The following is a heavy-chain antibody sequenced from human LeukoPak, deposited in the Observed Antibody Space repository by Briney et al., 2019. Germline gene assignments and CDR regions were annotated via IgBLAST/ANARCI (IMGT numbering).Heavy chain of an antibody. J-gene: IGHJ4*02. V-gene: IGHV3-7*03. CDR3: AKDPLAVAGYYFDY. CDR2: IKHDGSEK. CDR1: GFTFNTYW. D-gene: IGHD6-19*01. Sequence: GGSLRLSCATSGFTFNTYWMSWVRQAPGKGLEWVANIKHDGSEKYYVDSVKGRFTISRDNAKNSLYLQMNSLRAEDTALYYCAKDPLAVAGYYFDYWGQGTLVTVSS.